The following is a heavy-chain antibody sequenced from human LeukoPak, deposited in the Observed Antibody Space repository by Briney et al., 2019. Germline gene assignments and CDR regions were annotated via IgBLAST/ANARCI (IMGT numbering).Heavy chain of an antibody. Sequence: GSLRLSCAASESTFSTLGLNWSARPPGRGLEGVAVIAYDGSNKYYADSVKGRFTISRDNSKNTLYLQMNSLRAEDTAVYYCAKDLHYGSADYWGQGTLVTVSS. V-gene: IGHV3-30*18. CDR2: IAYDGSNK. D-gene: IGHD3-10*01. CDR1: ESTFSTLG. CDR3: AKDLHYGSADY. J-gene: IGHJ4*02.